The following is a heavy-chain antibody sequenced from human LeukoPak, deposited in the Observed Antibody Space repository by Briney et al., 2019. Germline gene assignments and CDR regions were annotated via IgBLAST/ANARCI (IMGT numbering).Heavy chain of an antibody. CDR2: ISGGSGNI. CDR1: GFTFSNYA. CDR3: AKGSDYYGSVTSKKTD. V-gene: IGHV3-23*01. Sequence: EGSLRLSCSVSGFTFSNYAMHWVRQAPGKGLEWVSLISGGSGNIYYVDSVKGRFTISRDNSKNTLYVQMTGLRAEDTAIYYCAKGSDYYGSVTSKKTDWGQGTLVTVSS. J-gene: IGHJ4*02. D-gene: IGHD3-10*01.